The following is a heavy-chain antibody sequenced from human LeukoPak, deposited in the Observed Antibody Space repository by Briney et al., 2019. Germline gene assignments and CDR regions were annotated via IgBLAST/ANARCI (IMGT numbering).Heavy chain of an antibody. Sequence: GGSLRLSCAASGFTFDDYAMHWVRQAPGKGLEWVSGISWNSGSIGYADSVKGRFTISRDNAKNALYLQVNSLRAEDTALYYCALKGWLSFDAFDIWGQGTMVTVSS. J-gene: IGHJ3*02. CDR2: ISWNSGSI. D-gene: IGHD3-22*01. CDR3: ALKGWLSFDAFDI. CDR1: GFTFDDYA. V-gene: IGHV3-9*01.